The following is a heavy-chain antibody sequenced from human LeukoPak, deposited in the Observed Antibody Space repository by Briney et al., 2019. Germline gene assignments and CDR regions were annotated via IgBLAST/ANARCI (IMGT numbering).Heavy chain of an antibody. CDR2: IYPGDSDP. CDR3: PRHHNAYERLDS. Sequence: GESLKISCKGFGYIFTNYWIGWVRQMPGKGLEWMGIIYPGDSDPRYSPSFQGQVIISADKSTTYLQWDSLRASDTAIYYCPRHHNAYERLDSWGQGTLVTVSP. J-gene: IGHJ4*02. CDR1: GYIFTNYW. D-gene: IGHD1-1*01. V-gene: IGHV5-51*01.